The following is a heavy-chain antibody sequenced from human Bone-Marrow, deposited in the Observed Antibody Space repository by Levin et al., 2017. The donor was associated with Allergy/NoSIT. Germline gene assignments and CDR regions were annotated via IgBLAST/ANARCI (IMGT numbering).Heavy chain of an antibody. Sequence: PGGSLRLSCAASGFTVSSNYMSWVRQAPGKGLEWVSVIYSGGSTYYADSVKGRFTISRDNSKNTLYLQMNSLRAEDTAVYYCARGGLDGDYGFWYWGQGTLVTVSS. J-gene: IGHJ4*02. V-gene: IGHV3-53*01. D-gene: IGHD4-17*01. CDR3: ARGGLDGDYGFWY. CDR2: IYSGGST. CDR1: GFTVSSNY.